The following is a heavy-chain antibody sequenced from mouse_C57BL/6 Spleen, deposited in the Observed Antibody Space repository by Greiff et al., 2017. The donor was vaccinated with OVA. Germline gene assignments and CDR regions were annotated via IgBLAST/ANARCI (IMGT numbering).Heavy chain of an antibody. CDR2: IRLRSDNYAT. D-gene: IGHD1-1*02. CDR1: GFTFSNYW. J-gene: IGHJ2*01. V-gene: IGHV6-3*01. CDR3: TSGGSYRYFDY. Sequence: EVQLVESGRGLVQPGGSMKLSCVASGFTFSNYWMNWVRQSPEKGLEWVAQIRLRSDNYATHYAESVKGRFNISRDDSKSSVYLQMNNVRAEDTGIYYCTSGGSYRYFDYWGQGTTLTVSS.